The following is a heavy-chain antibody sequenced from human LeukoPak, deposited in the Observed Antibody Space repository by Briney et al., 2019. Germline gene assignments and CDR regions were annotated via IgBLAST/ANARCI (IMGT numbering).Heavy chain of an antibody. CDR1: GFTFSSYW. D-gene: IGHD6-6*01. CDR2: TNSDGSSI. CDR3: ARDRGKYISSGSDY. Sequence: PGGSLRLSCAASGFTFSSYWMYWVRQAPGKGLVWVSRTNSDGSSITYADSVKGRFTISRDNAKNTLYLQMSSLRAEDTAVYYCARDRGKYISSGSDYWGQGTLVTVSS. V-gene: IGHV3-74*01. J-gene: IGHJ4*02.